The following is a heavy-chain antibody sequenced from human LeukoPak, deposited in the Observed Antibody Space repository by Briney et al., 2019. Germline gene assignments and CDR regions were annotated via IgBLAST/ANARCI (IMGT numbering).Heavy chain of an antibody. CDR2: INHSGST. CDR3: ARWELGVFSY. V-gene: IGHV4-39*07. J-gene: IGHJ4*02. CDR1: GGSISRSSYF. D-gene: IGHD1-26*01. Sequence: PSETLSLTCTVSGGSISRSSYFWGWIRQPPGKGLEWIGEINHSGSTNYSPSLESRVTISVDTSKNQFSLNLSSVTAADTAVYYCARWELGVFSYWGQGTLVTVSS.